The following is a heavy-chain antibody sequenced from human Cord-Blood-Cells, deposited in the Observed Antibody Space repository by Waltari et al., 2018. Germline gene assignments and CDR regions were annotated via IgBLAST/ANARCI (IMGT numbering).Heavy chain of an antibody. D-gene: IGHD3-22*01. CDR1: GYTFTSYA. V-gene: IGHV1-3*01. CDR3: ASISSGYYYYFDY. Sequence: QVQLVQSGAEVTKPGASVTVSCKASGYTFTSYAMPWVRQAPGQRLEWMGWINAGNGNTKYSQKSQARVTITRDTSASTAYMELSSLRSEDTAVDYCASISSGYYYYFDYWGQGTLVTVSS. CDR2: INAGNGNT. J-gene: IGHJ4*02.